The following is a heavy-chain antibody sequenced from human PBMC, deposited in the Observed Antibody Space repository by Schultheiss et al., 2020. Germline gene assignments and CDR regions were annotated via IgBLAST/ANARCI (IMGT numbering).Heavy chain of an antibody. J-gene: IGHJ4*02. CDR3: ARIYDGSGRHGFDY. V-gene: IGHV1-46*01. D-gene: IGHD3-10*01. CDR2: INPSGGRT. CDR1: GGTFSSYA. Sequence: ASVKVSCKASGGTFSSYAISWVRQAPGQGLEWMGIINPSGGRTNYAQKFQGRVTMTRDTSTSTVYMELSSLRSEDTAVYYCARIYDGSGRHGFDYWGQGTLVTVSS.